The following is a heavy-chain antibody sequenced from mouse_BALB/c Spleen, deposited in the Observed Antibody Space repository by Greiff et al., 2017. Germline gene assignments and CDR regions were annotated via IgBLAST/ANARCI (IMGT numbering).Heavy chain of an antibody. J-gene: IGHJ3*01. Sequence: EVQRVESGGGLVKPGGSLKLSCAASGFTFSDYYMYWVRQTPEKRLEWVATISDGGSYTYYPDSVKGRFTISRDNAKNNLYLQMSSLKSEDTAMYYCARDGGGWDVFAYWGQGTLVTVSA. CDR1: GFTFSDYY. V-gene: IGHV5-4*02. D-gene: IGHD4-1*01. CDR2: ISDGGSYT. CDR3: ARDGGGWDVFAY.